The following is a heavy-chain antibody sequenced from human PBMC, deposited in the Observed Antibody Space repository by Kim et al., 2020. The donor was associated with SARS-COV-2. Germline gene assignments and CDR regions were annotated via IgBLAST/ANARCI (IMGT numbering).Heavy chain of an antibody. V-gene: IGHV3-53*01. CDR2: IYSGGST. CDR1: GFTVSSNY. D-gene: IGHD5-12*01. CDR3: ARWAFDGYQLGSFDY. Sequence: GGSLRLSCAASGFTVSSNYMSWVRQAPGKGLEWVSVIYSGGSTYYADSVKGRFTISRDNSKNTLYLQMNSLRAEDTAVYYCARWAFDGYQLGSFDYWGQGTLVTVSS. J-gene: IGHJ4*02.